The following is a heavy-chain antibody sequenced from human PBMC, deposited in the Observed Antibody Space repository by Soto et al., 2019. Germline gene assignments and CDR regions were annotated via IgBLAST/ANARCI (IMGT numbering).Heavy chain of an antibody. D-gene: IGHD6-13*01. CDR3: ASTYSSSWYPSGDYYYGMDV. CDR2: IWYDGSNK. J-gene: IGHJ6*02. Sequence: GGSLRLSCAASGFTFSSYGMHWVRQAPGKGLEWVAVIWYDGSNKYYADSVKGRFTISRDNSKNTLYLQMNSLRAEDTAVYYCASTYSSSWYPSGDYYYGMDVWGQGTTVTVSS. V-gene: IGHV3-33*01. CDR1: GFTFSSYG.